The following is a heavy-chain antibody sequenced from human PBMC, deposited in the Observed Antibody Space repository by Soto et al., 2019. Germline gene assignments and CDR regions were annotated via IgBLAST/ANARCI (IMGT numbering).Heavy chain of an antibody. D-gene: IGHD3-22*01. CDR1: GFTFSSYA. CDR3: ARAPVVVITPFDP. V-gene: IGHV3-30-3*01. CDR2: ISYDGSNK. Sequence: GGSLRLSCAASGFTFSSYAMHWVRQAPGTGLEWVAVISYDGSNKYYADSVKGRFTISRDNSKNTLYLQMNSLGAEDTAVYYCARAPVVVITPFDPWGQGTLVTVSS. J-gene: IGHJ5*02.